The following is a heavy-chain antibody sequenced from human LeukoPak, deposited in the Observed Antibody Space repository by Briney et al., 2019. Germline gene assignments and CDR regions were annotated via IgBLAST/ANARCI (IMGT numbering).Heavy chain of an antibody. CDR3: ARGVAGDY. V-gene: IGHV3-74*01. D-gene: IGHD2-15*01. CDR2: INSDGSST. CDR1: GFTFSGFW. Sequence: PGGSLRLSCAVSGFTFSGFWMSWSRQAPGKGLVWVSRINSDGSSTSYADSVKGRFTISRDNAKNTLYLQMNSLRAEDTAVYYCARGVAGDYWGQGTLVTVSS. J-gene: IGHJ4*02.